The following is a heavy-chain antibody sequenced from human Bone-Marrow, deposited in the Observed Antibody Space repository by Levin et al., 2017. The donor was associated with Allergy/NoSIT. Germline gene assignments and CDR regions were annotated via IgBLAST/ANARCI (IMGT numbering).Heavy chain of an antibody. J-gene: IGHJ5*02. CDR2: ISDSGDET. V-gene: IGHV3-23*01. Sequence: GGSLRLSCAASGFTFSIYALSWVRQAPGKGLEWVSSISDSGDETSYADSVRGRFTISRDKSKKTLYLQMTSLRADDTAVYYCAKSSYSWTYPHILFDPWGLGTLVTVSS. CDR3: AKSSYSWTYPHILFDP. CDR1: GFTFSIYA. D-gene: IGHD3/OR15-3a*01.